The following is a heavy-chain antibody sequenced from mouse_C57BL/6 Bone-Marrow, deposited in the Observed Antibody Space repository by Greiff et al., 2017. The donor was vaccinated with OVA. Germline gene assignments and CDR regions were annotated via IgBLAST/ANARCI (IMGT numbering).Heavy chain of an antibody. V-gene: IGHV1-81*01. CDR1: GYTFTSYG. Sequence: QVQLQQSGAELARPGASVKLSCKASGYTFTSYGISWVKQRTGQGLEWIGAIYPRSGNTYYNEKFKGKATLTADKSSSTAYMELRSLTSEDSAVYFGARRGNYRDYYAMDYWGQGTSVTVSS. CDR3: ARRGNYRDYYAMDY. J-gene: IGHJ4*01. D-gene: IGHD2-1*01. CDR2: IYPRSGNT.